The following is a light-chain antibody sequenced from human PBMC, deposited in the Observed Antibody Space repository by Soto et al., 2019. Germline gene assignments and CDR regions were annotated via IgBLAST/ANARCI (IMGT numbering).Light chain of an antibody. J-gene: IGKJ2*01. CDR1: QSISTE. Sequence: EIVMTQSPATLSVSPGERATLSCRASQSISTELAWYQQKPGQPPRLLIYSASTRATGVPARFTGSGSGSEFTLTISGLQSEDFAVYYFQQGHNWPLPFGQGNRLEI. CDR2: SAS. V-gene: IGKV3-15*01. CDR3: QQGHNWPLP.